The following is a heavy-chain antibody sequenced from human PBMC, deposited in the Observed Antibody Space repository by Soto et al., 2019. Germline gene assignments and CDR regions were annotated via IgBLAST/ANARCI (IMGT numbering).Heavy chain of an antibody. CDR2: IYYTGTT. Sequence: SETLSLTXTVSGGSIGSSPCYWGWIRQPPGKGLEWIGTIYYTGTTYYSPSLKSRVTISVDTPKNQFSLRLSSVTAADTAVYYCACQDDSSWYNNWFDPWGQGTLVTVSS. D-gene: IGHD6-13*01. CDR3: ACQDDSSWYNNWFDP. CDR1: GGSIGSSPCY. V-gene: IGHV4-39*01. J-gene: IGHJ5*02.